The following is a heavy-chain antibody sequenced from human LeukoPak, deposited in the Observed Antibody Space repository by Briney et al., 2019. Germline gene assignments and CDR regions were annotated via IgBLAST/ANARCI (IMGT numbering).Heavy chain of an antibody. CDR1: GFTFSSYS. V-gene: IGHV3-23*01. D-gene: IGHD3-22*01. CDR2: ISGSGGST. Sequence: PGGSLRLSCAASGFTFSSYSMNWVRQAPGKGLEWVSAISGSGGSTYYADSVKGRFTISRDNSKNTLYLQMNSLRAEDTAVYYCAKRVVEDYYDSSGYPAPYYFDYWGQGTLVTVSS. CDR3: AKRVVEDYYDSSGYPAPYYFDY. J-gene: IGHJ4*02.